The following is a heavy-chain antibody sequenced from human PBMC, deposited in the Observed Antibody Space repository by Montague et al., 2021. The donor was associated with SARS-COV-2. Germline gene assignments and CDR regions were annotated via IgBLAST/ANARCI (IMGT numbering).Heavy chain of an antibody. CDR1: GGSISSSSYY. J-gene: IGHJ3*02. V-gene: IGHV4-39*01. D-gene: IGHD3-3*01. CDR2: IYYSGST. CDR3: ARHGLAGITIFGVVTPRGGFDI. Sequence: SETLSLTCTVSGGSISSSSYYWGWIRQPPGKGLEWIGSIYYSGSTHYNPSLKSRVTISVDTSKNQFSLKLSSVTAADTAVHYCARHGLAGITIFGVVTPRGGFDIWGQGTMVTVSS.